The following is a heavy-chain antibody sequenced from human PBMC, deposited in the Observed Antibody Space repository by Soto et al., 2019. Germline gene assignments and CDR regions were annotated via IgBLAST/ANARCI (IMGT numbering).Heavy chain of an antibody. CDR2: IYYSGST. D-gene: IGHD5-18*01. CDR1: PGSLSSYD. CDR3: TRDYGYSYGAYYYYYGMDV. V-gene: IGHV4-59*01. Sequence: PSETLSLTCTVSPGSLSSYDWSWIRQPPGKGLEWIGYIYYSGSTNYNPSLKSRVTISVDTSKNQFSLKLSSVTAADTAVYYCTRDYGYSYGAYYYYYGMDVWGQGTTVTVSS. J-gene: IGHJ6*02.